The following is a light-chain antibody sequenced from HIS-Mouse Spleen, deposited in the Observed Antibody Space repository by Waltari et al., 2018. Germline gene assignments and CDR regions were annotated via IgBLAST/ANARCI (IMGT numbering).Light chain of an antibody. V-gene: IGKV3-11*01. J-gene: IGKJ2*01. CDR2: DAS. CDR1: QSVSRY. CDR3: QQRSNWPLNT. Sequence: EIVLTQSPATLSLSPGERATLSCRASQSVSRYLAWYQQKPGQAPRLLIYDASNRATGIPARFSGSGSGTDFTLTISSLEPEDFAVYYCQQRSNWPLNTFGQGTKLEIK.